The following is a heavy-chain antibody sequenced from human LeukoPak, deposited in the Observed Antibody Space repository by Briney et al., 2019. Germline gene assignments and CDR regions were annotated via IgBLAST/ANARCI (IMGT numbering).Heavy chain of an antibody. D-gene: IGHD3-10*01. CDR2: IYDGGST. CDR1: GGSVNSYY. V-gene: IGHV4-4*07. Sequence: SETLSLTCTVSGGSVNSYYLSWVRQPAGKTLEWIGRIYDGGSTNYNPSLKSRVTMSVDTSKNQISLKLKSVTAADTAVYYCARDSGTSGEVKFDPWGQGALVTVSS. CDR3: ARDSGTSGEVKFDP. J-gene: IGHJ5*02.